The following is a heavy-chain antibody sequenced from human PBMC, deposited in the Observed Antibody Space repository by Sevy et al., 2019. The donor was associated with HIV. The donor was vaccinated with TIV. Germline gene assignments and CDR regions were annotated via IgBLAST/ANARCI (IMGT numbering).Heavy chain of an antibody. D-gene: IGHD2-15*01. Sequence: SETLSLTCTVSGGSISSGDYYWSWIRQPPGKGLEWIGYIYYSGSTYYHPSLKSRVTISVDTSKNQFSLKLSSVTAADTAVYYCARGDIVVVVAAVGAFDIWGQGTMVTVSS. V-gene: IGHV4-30-4*01. J-gene: IGHJ3*02. CDR3: ARGDIVVVVAAVGAFDI. CDR1: GGSISSGDYY. CDR2: IYYSGST.